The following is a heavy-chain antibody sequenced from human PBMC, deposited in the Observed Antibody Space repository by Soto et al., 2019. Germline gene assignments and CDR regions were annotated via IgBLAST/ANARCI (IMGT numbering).Heavy chain of an antibody. V-gene: IGHV1-2*02. Sequence: ASVKVSCKASGYTFTGSDMHWVRQAPGQGLEWMALINPTTGDTKYAQKFQGRVTMTWDTAISTAYMELSRLRSDDTAIYFCARGYCSSIGCSHYFDYWGQGTMVTVSS. CDR3: ARGYCSSIGCSHYFDY. CDR1: GYTFTGSD. J-gene: IGHJ4*02. CDR2: INPTTGDT. D-gene: IGHD2-2*01.